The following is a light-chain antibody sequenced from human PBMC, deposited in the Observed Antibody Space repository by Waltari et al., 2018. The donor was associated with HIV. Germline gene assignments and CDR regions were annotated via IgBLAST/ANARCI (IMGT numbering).Light chain of an antibody. Sequence: QSALTQPPSVSGSLGQSVTIPCTGPSSDVGNYNEVSWYQQSPGTAPKLMIYDVSNRPSGVPDRFSGSKSGNTASLTISGLQAEDEADYYCSSFTTSITVVFGGGTKLTVL. V-gene: IGLV2-18*02. CDR1: SSDVGNYNE. J-gene: IGLJ2*01. CDR3: SSFTTSITVV. CDR2: DVS.